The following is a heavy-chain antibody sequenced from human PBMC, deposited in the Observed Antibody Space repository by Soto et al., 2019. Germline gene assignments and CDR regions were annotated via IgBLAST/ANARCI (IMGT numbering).Heavy chain of an antibody. Sequence: PGGSLRLSCAASGFTFSRYGMHWVRQAPGKGLEWVAVISYDGSNKYYADSVKGRFTISRDNSKNTLYLQMNSLRAEDTAVYYCAKGPRLGYYYDSSGPKGGVDYWGQGTLVTVSS. CDR2: ISYDGSNK. D-gene: IGHD3-22*01. CDR3: AKGPRLGYYYDSSGPKGGVDY. CDR1: GFTFSRYG. V-gene: IGHV3-30*18. J-gene: IGHJ4*02.